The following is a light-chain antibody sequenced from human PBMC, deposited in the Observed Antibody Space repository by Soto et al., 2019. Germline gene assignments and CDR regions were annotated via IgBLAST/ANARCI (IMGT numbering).Light chain of an antibody. CDR3: AAWDASLNAVV. V-gene: IGLV1-44*01. CDR1: SSNIGSHT. CDR2: SDD. J-gene: IGLJ2*01. Sequence: QSVLTQPPSASGTPGQRVTISCSGSSSNIGSHTVNWYQQLPGAAPKLLIFSDDQRPSGVPARFSGSKSGTSASLAISGLQSEDEAAFHCAAWDASLNAVVFGGGTQLTVL.